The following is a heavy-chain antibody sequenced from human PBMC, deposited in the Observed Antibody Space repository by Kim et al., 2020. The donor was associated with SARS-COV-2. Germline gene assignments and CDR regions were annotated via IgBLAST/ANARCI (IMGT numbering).Heavy chain of an antibody. Sequence: GGSLRLSCAASGFTFSSYAMHWVRQAPGKGLEWVAVISYDGSNKYYADSVKGRFTISRDNSKNTLYLQMNSLRAEDTAVYYCARDKPRIAVAGLFDYWG. V-gene: IGHV3-30*04. CDR3: ARDKPRIAVAGLFDY. J-gene: IGHJ4*01. D-gene: IGHD6-19*01. CDR1: GFTFSSYA. CDR2: ISYDGSNK.